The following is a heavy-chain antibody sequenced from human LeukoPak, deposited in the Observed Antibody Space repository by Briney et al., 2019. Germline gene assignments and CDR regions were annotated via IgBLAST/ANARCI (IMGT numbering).Heavy chain of an antibody. Sequence: RAGGSLVLSCSASGFFFSDYPLHWIRQSPGKGPEWVAVISFDGSHQYYADSVKGRFTVSRDTSKNTVYLQMNNLRAEDTAVYYCVSFYETYWGRGTLVTVSS. CDR2: ISFDGSHQ. CDR1: GFFFSDYP. J-gene: IGHJ4*02. CDR3: VSFYETY. V-gene: IGHV3-30*07. D-gene: IGHD2-2*01.